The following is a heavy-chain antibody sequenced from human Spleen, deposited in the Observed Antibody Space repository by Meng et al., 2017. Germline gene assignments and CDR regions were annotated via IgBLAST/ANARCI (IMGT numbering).Heavy chain of an antibody. D-gene: IGHD2-21*01. CDR2: INHNGST. CDR1: GGSFSDYY. CDR3: ARGQTTVVMEFAGFDY. V-gene: IGHV4-34*01. J-gene: IGHJ4*02. Sequence: VQLHQGGAGLLKPSETLSLTCAVYGGSFSDYYWNWIRQPPGKGLEWIGEINHNGSTNYNPSLKSRVTISVDTSKNQFSLKLSSVTAADTAVYYCARGQTTVVMEFAGFDYWDQGALVTVSS.